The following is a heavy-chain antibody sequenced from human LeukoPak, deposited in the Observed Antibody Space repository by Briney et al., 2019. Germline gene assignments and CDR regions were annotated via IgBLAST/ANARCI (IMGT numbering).Heavy chain of an antibody. CDR1: GFTFSDYY. D-gene: IGHD6-13*01. V-gene: IGHV3-11*04. Sequence: GGSLRLSCAASGFTFSDYYMSWIRQAPGKGLEWVSYISSSGSTIYYADSVKGRFTISRDNAKNSLYLQMNSLRAEDTAVYYCARMQQQSYYYYYMDVWGKGTTVTVSS. CDR3: ARMQQQSYYYYYMDV. CDR2: ISSSGSTI. J-gene: IGHJ6*03.